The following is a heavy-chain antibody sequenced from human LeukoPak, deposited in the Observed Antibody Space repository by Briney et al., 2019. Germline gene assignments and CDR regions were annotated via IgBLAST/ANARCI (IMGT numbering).Heavy chain of an antibody. J-gene: IGHJ4*02. CDR3: ARSHYGDYGDY. CDR2: INHSGST. CDR1: GGSFSGYY. D-gene: IGHD4-17*01. V-gene: IGHV4-34*01. Sequence: PSETLSLTCAVYGGSFSGYYWSWIRQPPGKGLGWIGEINHSGSTNYNPSLTSRVTISLDTSKNQFSLRLSSVTAADTAVYYCARSHYGDYGDYWGQGTLVTVSS.